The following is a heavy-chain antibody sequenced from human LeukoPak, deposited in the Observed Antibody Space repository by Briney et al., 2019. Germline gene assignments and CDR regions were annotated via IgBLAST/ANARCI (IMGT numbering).Heavy chain of an antibody. J-gene: IGHJ5*02. CDR1: GGSISSYY. CDR2: IYYSGST. CDR3: ARDRGVPAAAISNWFDP. D-gene: IGHD2-2*01. V-gene: IGHV4-59*01. Sequence: SETLSLTCTVSGGSISSYYWSWIRQPPGKGLEGIGYIYYSGSTNYNPSLKSRVTISVDTSKNQFSLKLSSVTAADTAVYYCARDRGVPAAAISNWFDPWGQGTLVTVSS.